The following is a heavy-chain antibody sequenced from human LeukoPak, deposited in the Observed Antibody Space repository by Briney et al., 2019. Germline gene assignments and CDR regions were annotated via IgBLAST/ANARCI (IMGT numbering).Heavy chain of an antibody. CDR3: ARGPEGWLEDY. D-gene: IGHD3-9*01. Sequence: ASVKVSCKASGYTFTGYYMHWVRQAPGQGLEWMGRINPNSGNTGYAQKFQGRVTMTRNTSISTAYMELSSLRSEDTAVYYCARGPEGWLEDYWGQGTLVTVSS. J-gene: IGHJ4*02. CDR1: GYTFTGYY. CDR2: INPNSGNT. V-gene: IGHV1-8*02.